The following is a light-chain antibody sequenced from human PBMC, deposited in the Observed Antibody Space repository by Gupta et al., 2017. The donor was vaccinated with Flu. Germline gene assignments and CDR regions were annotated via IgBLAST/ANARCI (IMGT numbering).Light chain of an antibody. J-gene: IGKJ2*03. CDR2: SAS. CDR3: QQDYNSRHS. V-gene: IGKV3-20*01. Sequence: EIVLTQSPGTLSLSPGERATLSCRASQSITSNYLAWYQQKPGQAPRLLIFSASSRATGIPDRFSGSGSGTDFTLTIYRLEPEDFALYYCQQDYNSRHSFGQGTKLEIK. CDR1: QSITSNY.